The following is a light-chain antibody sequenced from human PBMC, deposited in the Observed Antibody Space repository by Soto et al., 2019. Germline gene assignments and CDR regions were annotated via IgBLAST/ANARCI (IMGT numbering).Light chain of an antibody. Sequence: DIQMTQSPSSLSASVGDRVTITCRASQGISNYLAWYQQKPGKVPKLLIYAASTLESGVPSRFSGSGSGTTFTLTISSLQSDDFATYYCLQYNGYYRTFGQGTKVDIK. V-gene: IGKV1-16*01. J-gene: IGKJ1*01. CDR3: LQYNGYYRT. CDR2: AAS. CDR1: QGISNY.